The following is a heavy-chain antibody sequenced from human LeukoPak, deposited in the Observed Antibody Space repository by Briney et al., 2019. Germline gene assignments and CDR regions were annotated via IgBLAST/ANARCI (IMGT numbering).Heavy chain of an antibody. D-gene: IGHD2-15*01. Sequence: GGSLRLSCAASGFTFSNYAMSWVCQAPGKGLEWVSTITGSGDSTYYAYSVKGRFTLSRDISKNTLYLQMNSLRAEDTAVYYCAKLYCSGSSCYSIDHWGQGTLVTVSS. CDR1: GFTFSNYA. J-gene: IGHJ4*02. CDR3: AKLYCSGSSCYSIDH. V-gene: IGHV3-23*01. CDR2: ITGSGDST.